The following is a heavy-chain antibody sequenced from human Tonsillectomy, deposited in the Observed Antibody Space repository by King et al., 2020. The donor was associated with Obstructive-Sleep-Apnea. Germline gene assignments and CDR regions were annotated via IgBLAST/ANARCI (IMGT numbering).Heavy chain of an antibody. V-gene: IGHV3-30*04. CDR2: ISFDGSNG. CDR1: GFNFSGYA. CDR3: ARVRVAHGDFPL. D-gene: IGHD4-17*01. J-gene: IGHJ2*01. Sequence: VPLVESGGGVVQPGRSLSLSCAASGFNFSGYALHWVRQAPGKGLEWVAGISFDGSNGKYADSVKGRFIISRDNSKYTLDLQMNSLRAEDTALYYCARVRVAHGDFPLWGRGTLVTVSS.